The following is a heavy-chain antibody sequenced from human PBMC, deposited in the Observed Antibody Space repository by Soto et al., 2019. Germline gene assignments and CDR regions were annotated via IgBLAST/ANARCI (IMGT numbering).Heavy chain of an antibody. J-gene: IGHJ4*02. CDR3: AIVDVIAKFRGGLDV. V-gene: IGHV3-23*01. Sequence: EVQLLESGGGLIQPGGSLRLSCAASGFTFSDYAMNWVRQAPGKGLQWVSVIGASGDKTYYADSVKGRFTISRDNSDNTLYLQMNSLRVQDTAIYYCAIVDVIAKFRGGLDVWGQGTLVTVTS. D-gene: IGHD2-15*01. CDR1: GFTFSDYA. CDR2: IGASGDKT.